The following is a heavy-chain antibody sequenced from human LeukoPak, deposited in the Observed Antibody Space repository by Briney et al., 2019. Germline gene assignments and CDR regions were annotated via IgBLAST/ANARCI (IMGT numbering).Heavy chain of an antibody. CDR2: IYTSGST. Sequence: SETLSLTCTVSGGSISSGSYYWSWIRQPAGKGLEWIGRIYTSGSTNYNPSLKSRVTISVDTSKNQFSLKLSSVTAADTAVYYCARDRRGFADAFDIWGQGTMVTVSS. J-gene: IGHJ3*02. CDR3: ARDRRGFADAFDI. CDR1: GGSISSGSYY. V-gene: IGHV4-61*02.